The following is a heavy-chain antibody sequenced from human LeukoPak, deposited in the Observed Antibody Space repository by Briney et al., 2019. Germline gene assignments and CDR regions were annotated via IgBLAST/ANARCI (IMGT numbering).Heavy chain of an antibody. Sequence: GGSLRLSCAASGFTFNTYTMNWVRQAPGKGLEWVSYISGSSGIIDYADSVRGRFTISRDNAKNSLYLQMNSLRAEDTAVYYCTRDNPFGAYWGQGTLVTVSS. V-gene: IGHV3-48*01. D-gene: IGHD3-3*01. CDR3: TRDNPFGAY. J-gene: IGHJ4*02. CDR1: GFTFNTYT. CDR2: ISGSSGII.